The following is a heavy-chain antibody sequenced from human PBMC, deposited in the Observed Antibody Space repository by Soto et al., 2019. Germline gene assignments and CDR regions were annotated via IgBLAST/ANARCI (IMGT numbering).Heavy chain of an antibody. Sequence: GGSLRLSCAASGFTFSSYAMSWVRQAPGKGLEWVSAISGSGGSTYYADSVKGRFTISRDNSKNTLYLQMNSLRAEDTAVYYCAKDRFGELKKVNYYYYGMDVWGQGTTVTVSS. D-gene: IGHD3-10*01. V-gene: IGHV3-23*01. J-gene: IGHJ6*02. CDR3: AKDRFGELKKVNYYYYGMDV. CDR2: ISGSGGST. CDR1: GFTFSSYA.